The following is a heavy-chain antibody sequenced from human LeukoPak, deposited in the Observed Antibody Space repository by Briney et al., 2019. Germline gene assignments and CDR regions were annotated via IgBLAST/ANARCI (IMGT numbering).Heavy chain of an antibody. CDR3: AKCSTWNTHYPIDY. V-gene: IGHV3-48*03. J-gene: IGHJ4*02. CDR1: GFTFSSYE. CDR2: ISSSGTTI. Sequence: GGSLRLSCAASGFTFSSYEMNWVRQAPGKGLQWVSDISSSGTTIYYADSVKGRFTISRDNSKNTLYLQMSTLRAEDTAVYFCAKCSTWNTHYPIDYWGQGTLVTVSS. D-gene: IGHD3-10*02.